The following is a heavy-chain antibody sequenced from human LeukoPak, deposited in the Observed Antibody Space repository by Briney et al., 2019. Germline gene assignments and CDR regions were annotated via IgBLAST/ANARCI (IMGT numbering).Heavy chain of an antibody. D-gene: IGHD2-21*02. CDR3: ARDPGGNSVVDY. Sequence: GASVKVSCKASGYTFTRYYMHWVRQAPGQGLEWMGWIDPNSGGTNYAQKFQGRVTMTRDTSISTAYMELSRLRSDDTAVYYCARDPGGNSVVDYWGQGTLVTVSS. CDR1: GYTFTRYY. J-gene: IGHJ4*02. V-gene: IGHV1-2*02. CDR2: IDPNSGGT.